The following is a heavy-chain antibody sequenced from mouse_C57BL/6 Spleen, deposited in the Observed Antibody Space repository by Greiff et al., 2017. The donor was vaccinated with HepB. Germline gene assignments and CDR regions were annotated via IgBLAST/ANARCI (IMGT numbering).Heavy chain of an antibody. CDR1: GYSFTGYY. D-gene: IGHD1-1*01. V-gene: IGHV1-42*01. CDR3: AREGDYYGSSSFAY. CDR2: INPSTGGT. J-gene: IGHJ3*01. Sequence: EVQRVESGPELVKPGASVKISCKASGYSFTGYYMNWVKQSPEKSLEWIGEINPSTGGTTYNQKFKAKATLTVDKSSSTAYMQLKSLTSEDSAVYYCAREGDYYGSSSFAYWGQGTLVTVSA.